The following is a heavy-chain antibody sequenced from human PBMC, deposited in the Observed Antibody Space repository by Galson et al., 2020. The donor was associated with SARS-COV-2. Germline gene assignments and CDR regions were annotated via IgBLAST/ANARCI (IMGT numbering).Heavy chain of an antibody. CDR3: ARSNSPCVTIFGILTGTCGMDV. J-gene: IGHJ6*02. D-gene: IGHD3-3*01. CDR1: GASISSGPYY. Sequence: SETLSLTCTVSGASISSGPYYWSWIRQPAGKGLEWIGRIYKSGRTDYNPSLWRQATMSVDTSKNQFSLKLSSVTAADTAVYYCARSNSPCVTIFGILTGTCGMDVWGQGTTVTVSS. V-gene: IGHV4-61*02. CDR2: IYKSGRT.